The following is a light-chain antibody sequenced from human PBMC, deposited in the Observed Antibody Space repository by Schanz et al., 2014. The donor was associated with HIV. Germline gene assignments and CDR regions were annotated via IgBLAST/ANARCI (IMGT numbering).Light chain of an antibody. CDR1: QTVSNN. Sequence: EIVMTQSPGTLSVSPGERATLSCRASQTVSNNLAWYQQKPGQAPRLLIYGASTRVTGIPARFSGSGSGTEFTLTISSLQSEDFAVYYCQQRINWPPTWTFGQGTKVEIK. J-gene: IGKJ1*01. V-gene: IGKV3-15*01. CDR2: GAS. CDR3: QQRINWPPTWT.